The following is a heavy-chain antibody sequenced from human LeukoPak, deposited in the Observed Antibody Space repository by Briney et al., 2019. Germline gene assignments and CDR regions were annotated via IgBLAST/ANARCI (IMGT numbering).Heavy chain of an antibody. CDR2: ISAYNGNT. CDR3: ARKTFYDSNPENFDY. Sequence: GASVKVSCKASGYTFTSYGISWVRQAPGQGLEWMGWISAYNGNTNYAQKLQGRVTMTTDTSTGTAYMELRSLRSDDTAVYYCARKTFYDSNPENFDYWGQGTLVTVSS. CDR1: GYTFTSYG. V-gene: IGHV1-18*01. J-gene: IGHJ4*02. D-gene: IGHD3-22*01.